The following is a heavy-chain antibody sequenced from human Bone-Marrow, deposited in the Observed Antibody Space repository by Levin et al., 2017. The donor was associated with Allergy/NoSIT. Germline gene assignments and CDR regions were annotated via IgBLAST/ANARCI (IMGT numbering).Heavy chain of an antibody. J-gene: IGHJ6*02. CDR1: GFTFSTYA. Sequence: VASVKVSCAASGFTFSTYAMTWVRQAPGKGLEWICSISGSGSITYYGDSVKGRVTISRDNSRDTLYLQMSSLRAEDTAVYFCAKDRDSSSARAYGLDVWGQGTTVTVSS. D-gene: IGHD3-22*01. CDR3: AKDRDSSSARAYGLDV. V-gene: IGHV3-23*02. CDR2: ISGSGSIT.